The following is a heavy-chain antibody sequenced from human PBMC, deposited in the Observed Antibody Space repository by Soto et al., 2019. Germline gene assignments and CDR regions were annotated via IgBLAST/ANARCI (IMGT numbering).Heavy chain of an antibody. CDR2: IHYSGST. CDR3: ARERRITIFGVIYCPFDY. J-gene: IGHJ4*02. D-gene: IGHD3-3*01. V-gene: IGHV4-30-4*01. Sequence: LSLTCTVSGDSISGGDYYWNWIRQPPGKGLEWIGHIHYSGSTYYNPSLKSRVTISVDRSKNQLSLKLTSVTAADTAVFYCARERRITIFGVIYCPFDYWGQGTMVTVYS. CDR1: GDSISGGDYY.